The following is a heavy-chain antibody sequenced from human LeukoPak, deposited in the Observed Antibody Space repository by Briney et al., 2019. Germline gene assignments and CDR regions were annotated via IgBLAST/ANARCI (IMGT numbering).Heavy chain of an antibody. CDR3: ATRIQLWSTVDY. CDR1: GFTFSAYA. CDR2: ISDSGVAT. Sequence: PGGSLRLSCAASGFTFSAYAINWVRQAPGKGLEWVSAISDSGVATYYADSVKGRFTVSRDNSKNTLFLQLNSLRADDTAVYYCATRIQLWSTVDYWGQGTLVTVSS. J-gene: IGHJ4*02. V-gene: IGHV3-23*01. D-gene: IGHD5-18*01.